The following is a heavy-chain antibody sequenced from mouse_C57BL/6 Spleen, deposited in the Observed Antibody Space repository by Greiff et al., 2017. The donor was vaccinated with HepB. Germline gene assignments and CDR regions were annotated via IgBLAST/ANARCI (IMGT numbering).Heavy chain of an antibody. Sequence: EVKLVESGPGLVKPSQSLSLTCSVTGYSITSGYYWNWIRQFPGNKLEWMGYISYDGSNNYNPSLKNRISITRDTSKNQFFLKLNSVTTEDTATYYCARGRDDYDGNYFDYWGQGTTLTVSS. CDR1: GYSITSGYY. CDR2: ISYDGSN. J-gene: IGHJ2*01. D-gene: IGHD2-4*01. V-gene: IGHV3-6*01. CDR3: ARGRDDYDGNYFDY.